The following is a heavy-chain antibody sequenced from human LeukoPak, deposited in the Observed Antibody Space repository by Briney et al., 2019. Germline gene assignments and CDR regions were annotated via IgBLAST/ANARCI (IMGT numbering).Heavy chain of an antibody. V-gene: IGHV5-51*01. Sequence: GGSLKISCKGSGYSFTSYWIGWVRQMPGKGLEWMGIIYPGDSDTRYSPSFQGQVTISADKSISTAYLQRSSLKASDTAMYYCARHRITMVRGVISGKYYFDYWGQGTLVTVSS. CDR1: GYSFTSYW. J-gene: IGHJ4*02. D-gene: IGHD3-10*01. CDR2: IYPGDSDT. CDR3: ARHRITMVRGVISGKYYFDY.